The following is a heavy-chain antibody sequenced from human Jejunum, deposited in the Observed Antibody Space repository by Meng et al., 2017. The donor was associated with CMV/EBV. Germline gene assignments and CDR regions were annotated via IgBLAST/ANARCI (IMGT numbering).Heavy chain of an antibody. Sequence: TVSGGSISGYYWSWLRQPPGEGLEWIGYITYSGSTNYNPSLKSRVTISVDTSKNQFSLKLSSVTDADTAVYYCARVRTSGWFIIDYWGQGTLVTVSS. CDR2: ITYSGST. CDR1: GGSISGYY. V-gene: IGHV4-59*01. D-gene: IGHD6-19*01. J-gene: IGHJ4*02. CDR3: ARVRTSGWFIIDY.